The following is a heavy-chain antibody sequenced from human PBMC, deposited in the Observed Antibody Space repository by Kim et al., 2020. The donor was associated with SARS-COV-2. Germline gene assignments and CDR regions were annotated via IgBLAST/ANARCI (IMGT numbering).Heavy chain of an antibody. CDR2: IYYSGST. D-gene: IGHD4-17*01. Sequence: SETLSLTCTVSGGSISSSSYYWGWIRQPPGKGLEWIGSIYYSGSTYYNPSLKSRVTISVDTSKNQFSLKLSSVTAADTAVYYCARLDYGDYGDYYYYMDVWGKGTTVTVSS. J-gene: IGHJ6*03. V-gene: IGHV4-39*01. CDR1: GGSISSSSYY. CDR3: ARLDYGDYGDYYYYMDV.